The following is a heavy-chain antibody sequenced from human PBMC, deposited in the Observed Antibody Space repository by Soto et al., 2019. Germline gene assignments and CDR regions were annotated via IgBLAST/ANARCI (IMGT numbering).Heavy chain of an antibody. V-gene: IGHV3-33*01. CDR2: IWYDGSNK. J-gene: IGHJ6*02. D-gene: IGHD2-2*02. CDR1: GSTFSSYG. CDR3: ARDPDIVVVPAAIRYYYYGMDV. Sequence: GGSLRLSCAASGSTFSSYGMHWVRQAPGKGLEWVAVIWYDGSNKYYADSVKGRFTISRDNSKNTLYLQMNSLRAEDTAVYYCARDPDIVVVPAAIRYYYYGMDVWGQGTTVTVSS.